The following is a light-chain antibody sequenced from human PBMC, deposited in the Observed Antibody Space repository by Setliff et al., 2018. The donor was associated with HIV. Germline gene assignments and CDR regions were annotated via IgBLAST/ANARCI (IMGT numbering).Light chain of an antibody. V-gene: IGLV2-8*01. J-gene: IGLJ2*01. CDR2: EVS. CDR1: SSDVGGYNY. Sequence: QSALTQPPSASGSPGQSVTISCTGTSSDVGGYNYVSWYQHHPGKAPKLMIYEVSKRPSGVPDRFSGSKSANTASLTVSGLQAEDEADYYCSSYTSNTAVIFGGGTKVTVL. CDR3: SSYTSNTAVI.